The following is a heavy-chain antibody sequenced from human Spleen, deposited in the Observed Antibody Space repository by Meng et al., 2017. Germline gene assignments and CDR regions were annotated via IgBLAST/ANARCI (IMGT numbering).Heavy chain of an antibody. V-gene: IGHV3-48*03. J-gene: IGHJ3*01. Sequence: GESLKISCEASGFAFRDYEMHWVRQAPGKGLEWVSYIGSGASTIYYADSVKGRFTISRDNAKNSLYLQMNSLRAEDSAVYYCARDTPATAAALDVWGQGTMVTVSS. CDR1: GFAFRDYE. D-gene: IGHD2-2*01. CDR3: ARDTPATAAALDV. CDR2: IGSGASTI.